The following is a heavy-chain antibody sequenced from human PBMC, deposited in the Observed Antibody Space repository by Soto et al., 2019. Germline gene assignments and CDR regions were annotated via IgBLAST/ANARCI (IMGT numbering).Heavy chain of an antibody. CDR2: ISYDGSNK. CDR3: ARPLWRDDYNWGYFDL. J-gene: IGHJ2*01. Sequence: GGSLRLSCAASGFTFSSYAMHWVRQAPGKGLEWVAVISYDGSNKYYADSVKGRFTISRDNSKKPLYLQMNSLRAEDTVLYYCARPLWRDDYNWGYFDLWGRGTLVTVSS. CDR1: GFTFSSYA. D-gene: IGHD4-4*01. V-gene: IGHV3-30-3*01.